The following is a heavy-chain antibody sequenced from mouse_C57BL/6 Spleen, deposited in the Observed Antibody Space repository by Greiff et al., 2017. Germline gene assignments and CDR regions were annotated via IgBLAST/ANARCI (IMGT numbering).Heavy chain of an antibody. CDR3: ARSDGSSPYYYAMDY. V-gene: IGHV5-6*01. D-gene: IGHD1-1*01. J-gene: IGHJ4*01. CDR2: ISSGGSYT. CDR1: GFTFSSYG. Sequence: EVQVVESGGDLVKPGGSLKLSCAASGFTFSSYGMSWVRQTPDKRLEWVATISSGGSYTYYPDSVKGRFTISRDNAKNTLYLQMSSLKSEDTAMYYCARSDGSSPYYYAMDYWGQGTSVTVS.